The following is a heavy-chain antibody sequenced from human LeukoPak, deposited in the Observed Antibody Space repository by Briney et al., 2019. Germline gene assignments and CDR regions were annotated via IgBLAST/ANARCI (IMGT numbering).Heavy chain of an antibody. CDR2: IYHSGRT. CDR3: ARLYGDHVQSFYYYYYMDV. V-gene: IGHV4-59*12. D-gene: IGHD4-17*01. CDR1: GGSIRSYY. Sequence: SETLSLTCTVSGGSIRSYYWSWIRQPPGKGLEWIGYIYHSGRTNYTSSLRSRVTISMDTSKNQFSLKLSSVTAADTAVYYCARLYGDHVQSFYYYYYMDVWGKGTTVTVSS. J-gene: IGHJ6*03.